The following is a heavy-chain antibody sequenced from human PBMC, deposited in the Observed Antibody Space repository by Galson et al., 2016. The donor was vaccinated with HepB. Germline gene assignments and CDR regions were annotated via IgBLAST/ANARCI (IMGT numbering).Heavy chain of an antibody. D-gene: IGHD1-7*01. Sequence: SLRLSCAASGFTFSSYAMSWVRQAPGKGLEWVSLITGGGFTYYADSVKGRFTISRDFSKDTLYPQMSRQRAGETALYYCAKKETPGTPGRVGHFDYWGQGTLVTVSS. J-gene: IGHJ4*02. V-gene: IGHV3-23*01. CDR2: ITGGGFT. CDR3: AKKETPGTPGRVGHFDY. CDR1: GFTFSSYA.